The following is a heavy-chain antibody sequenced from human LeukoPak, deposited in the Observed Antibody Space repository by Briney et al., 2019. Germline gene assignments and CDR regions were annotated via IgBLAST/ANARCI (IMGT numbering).Heavy chain of an antibody. D-gene: IGHD3-22*01. J-gene: IGHJ4*02. CDR3: TNYDASSDLWGY. V-gene: IGHV3-73*01. CDR2: MRSKTQNYAT. CDR1: GFTLSESG. Sequence: GGSLRLSRAASGFTLSESGMHWVRHGLGKGLEWVGRMRSKTQNYATAYAASVKGRSTISRDDSKNTAFLQMNSLKTEDTAVYYCTNYDASSDLWGYWGQGTLVTVSS.